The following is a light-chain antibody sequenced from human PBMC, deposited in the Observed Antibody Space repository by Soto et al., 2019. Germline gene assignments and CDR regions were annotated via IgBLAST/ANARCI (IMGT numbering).Light chain of an antibody. CDR1: QSISVH. J-gene: IGKJ2*01. V-gene: IGKV1-39*01. CDR3: QQSYITPYT. Sequence: DIQMTQSPSSLSASVGDTVTITCRASQSISVHLNWYQQKPGKVPKLLIYAASNFQSGVPLRFSGSGSETDFALNISSLQPEDFATYYCQQSYITPYTFGQGTKLEIK. CDR2: AAS.